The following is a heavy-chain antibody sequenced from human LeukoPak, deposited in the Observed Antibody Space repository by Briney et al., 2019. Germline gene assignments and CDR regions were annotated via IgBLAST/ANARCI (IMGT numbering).Heavy chain of an antibody. V-gene: IGHV1-8*01. CDR3: ARGFGYSYGRTPFDY. J-gene: IGHJ4*02. Sequence: ASVKVSCKASGYTFTSYDINWVRHATGQGLEWMGWMNPNSGNTGYAQKFQGRVTMTRNTSISTAYMELSSLRSEDTAVYYCARGFGYSYGRTPFDYWGQGTLVTVSS. D-gene: IGHD5-18*01. CDR1: GYTFTSYD. CDR2: MNPNSGNT.